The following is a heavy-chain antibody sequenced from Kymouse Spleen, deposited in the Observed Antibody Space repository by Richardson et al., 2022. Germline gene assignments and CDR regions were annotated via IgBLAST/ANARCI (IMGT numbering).Heavy chain of an antibody. CDR1: GGSISSSSYY. CDR2: IYYSGST. Sequence: QLQLQESGPGLVKPSETLSLTCTVSGGSISSSSYYWGWIRQPPGKGLEWIGSIYYSGSTYYNPSLKSRVTISVDTSKNQFSLKLSSVTAADTAVYYCARRGTIFGVVKEYYFDYWGQGTLVTVSS. J-gene: IGHJ4*02. V-gene: IGHV4-39*01. D-gene: IGHD3-3*01. CDR3: ARRGTIFGVVKEYYFDY.